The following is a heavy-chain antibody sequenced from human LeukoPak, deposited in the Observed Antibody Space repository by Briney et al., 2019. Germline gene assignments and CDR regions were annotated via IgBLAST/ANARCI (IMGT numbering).Heavy chain of an antibody. CDR1: GFTFSSYG. V-gene: IGHV3-30*03. CDR2: ISYDGSNK. D-gene: IGHD2-2*01. Sequence: GGSLRLSCAASGFTFSSYGMHWVRQAPGKGLEWVAVISYDGSNKYYADSVKGRFTISRDNSKNTLYLQMNSLRAEDTAVYYCAYYCSSTSCYVDYWGQGTPVTVSS. CDR3: AYYCSSTSCYVDY. J-gene: IGHJ4*02.